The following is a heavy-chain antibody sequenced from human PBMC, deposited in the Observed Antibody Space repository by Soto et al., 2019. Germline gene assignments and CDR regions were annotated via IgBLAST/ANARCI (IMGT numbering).Heavy chain of an antibody. J-gene: IGHJ4*02. D-gene: IGHD3-16*02. CDR2: ISDRGDET. CDR1: GFLFSNQA. V-gene: IGHV3-23*01. CDR3: ERRGTYRWGHFDF. Sequence: GSXRLSGADAGFLFSNQAMSGDRQGPGKGLEWVSCISDRGDETFFLDSVKGRFAISRDNSENMLFLQMSSLRAEDTAIYYCERRGTYRWGHFDFWGQGTQVTVSS.